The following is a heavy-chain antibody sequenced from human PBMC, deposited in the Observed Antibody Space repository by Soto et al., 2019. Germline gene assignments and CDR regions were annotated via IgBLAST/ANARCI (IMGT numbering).Heavy chain of an antibody. J-gene: IGHJ5*02. CDR1: GFSFRKYA. D-gene: IGHD4-4*01. Sequence: HPGWSLRLSCVGSGFSFRKYAMNWVRQAPGKGLEWVSGISGSGGSGRGFYADPVKGRFTISRDNSKNTLYLEMNSLRAEDTAVYYFERDMADYSSAIDLWGQGTLVTVSS. V-gene: IGHV3-23*01. CDR3: ERDMADYSSAIDL. CDR2: ISGSGGSGRG.